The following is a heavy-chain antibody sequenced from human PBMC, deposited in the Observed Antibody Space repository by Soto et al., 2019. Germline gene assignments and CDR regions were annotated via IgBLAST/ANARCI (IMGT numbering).Heavy chain of an antibody. D-gene: IGHD3-10*01. CDR3: ARGKRGSRYYGSGTSDWLDP. V-gene: IGHV4-30-2*01. CDR1: GGSISSGDYS. J-gene: IGHJ5*02. Sequence: SETLSLTCAVSGGSISSGDYSWSWIRQPRGKGLEWIGYMFHSGSAYYNPSLKSRVTISVDRSKNQFSLKLTSLTAADTAVYYCARGKRGSRYYGSGTSDWLDPWGQGTLVTVSS. CDR2: MFHSGSA.